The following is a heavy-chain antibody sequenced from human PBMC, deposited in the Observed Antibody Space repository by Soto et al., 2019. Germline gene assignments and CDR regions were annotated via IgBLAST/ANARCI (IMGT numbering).Heavy chain of an antibody. CDR3: ARYPTILGYCSSTSCYPKIRGSYMDV. V-gene: IGHV3-11*01. D-gene: IGHD2-2*01. Sequence: PGGSLRLSCAASGFTFSDYYMSWIRQAPGKGLEWVSYISSSGSTIYYADSVKGRFTISRDNAKNSLYLQMNSLRAEDTAVYYSARYPTILGYCSSTSCYPKIRGSYMDVWGKGTTVTVS. CDR1: GFTFSDYY. J-gene: IGHJ6*03. CDR2: ISSSGSTI.